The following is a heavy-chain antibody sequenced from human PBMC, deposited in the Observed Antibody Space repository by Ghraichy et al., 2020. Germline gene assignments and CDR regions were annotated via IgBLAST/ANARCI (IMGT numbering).Heavy chain of an antibody. CDR2: IKQDGSEK. D-gene: IGHD2-15*01. V-gene: IGHV3-7*03. CDR1: GFTFSNYW. J-gene: IGHJ4*02. CDR3: AGGPGWTVHH. Sequence: LSLTCEGSGFTFSNYWMTWVRQAPGKGLEWVANIKQDGSEKNYVDSVKGRFTISRDNAKKSLDLQMNSLRAEDTAVYYCAGGPGWTVHHWGQGTLATVSS.